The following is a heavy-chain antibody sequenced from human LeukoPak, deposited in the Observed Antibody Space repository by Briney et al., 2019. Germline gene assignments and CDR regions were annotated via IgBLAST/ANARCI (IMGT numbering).Heavy chain of an antibody. V-gene: IGHV1-3*03. J-gene: IGHJ3*02. D-gene: IGHD4-17*01. Sequence: ASVKVSCKASGYTFTSYAMHWVRQAPGQRLEWMGWINAGNGNTKYSQEFRGRVTISRDTSATTVYMELSSLRSEDTAVYYCARRVVKDYGDYVDAFDIWGQGTMVTVSS. CDR2: INAGNGNT. CDR3: ARRVVKDYGDYVDAFDI. CDR1: GYTFTSYA.